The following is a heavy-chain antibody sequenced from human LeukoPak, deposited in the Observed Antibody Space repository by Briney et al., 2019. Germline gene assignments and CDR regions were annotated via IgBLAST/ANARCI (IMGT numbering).Heavy chain of an antibody. CDR2: ISAYNGNT. V-gene: IGHV1-18*01. D-gene: IGHD5-24*01. J-gene: IGHJ5*02. CDR1: GYTFTSYG. Sequence: GASVKVSCKASGYTFTSYGISWVRQAPGQGLEWMGWISAYNGNTNYAQKLQGRVTMTTDTSTSTAYMELRSLRSDDTAVYYCARHNSVRDEAWWFNPWGQGTLVTVSS. CDR3: ARHNSVRDEAWWFNP.